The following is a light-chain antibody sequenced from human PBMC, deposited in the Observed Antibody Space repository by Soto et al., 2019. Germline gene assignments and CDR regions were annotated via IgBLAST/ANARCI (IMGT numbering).Light chain of an antibody. J-gene: IGLJ3*02. V-gene: IGLV1-44*01. CDR2: TFA. CDR1: SSNIGSNA. Sequence: QSVLTQPPSASGTPGQRVTISCSGSSSNIGSNAVNWYQQLPATAPKLLIYTFAQRPSWVPDRFSGSNSGTTAALAISGLQSEDEADYYCASWDVRLNAWVFGGGTKLTVL. CDR3: ASWDVRLNAWV.